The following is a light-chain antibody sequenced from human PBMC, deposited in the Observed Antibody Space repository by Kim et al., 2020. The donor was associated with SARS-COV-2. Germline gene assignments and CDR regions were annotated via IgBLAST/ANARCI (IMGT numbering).Light chain of an antibody. V-gene: IGLV3-27*01. CDR3: YSAADNKGV. CDR2: NHN. CDR1: VLAKKA. J-gene: IGLJ3*02. Sequence: SVSPGQTTRCTCQGDVLAKKAARWFQQKPGQAPVGLIYNHNERPSGIPERFSGSRSGTTATLTISGAQVEDEADYYCYSAADNKGVFGGGTQLTVL.